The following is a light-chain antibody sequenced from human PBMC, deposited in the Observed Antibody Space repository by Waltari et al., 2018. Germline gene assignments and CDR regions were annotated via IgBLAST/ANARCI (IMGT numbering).Light chain of an antibody. V-gene: IGLV4-69*02. CDR1: SGHSSYA. CDR2: INSDGSQ. Sequence: QPVVTQSSSASASLGASVKLTCTLDSGHSSYAVAWYQLQAEKGPRFLMKINSDGSQSKGYEIAARFSGSSSGAERFLSISSVQSEDEADYYCQTWGTGFVIFGGGTKLTVL. J-gene: IGLJ2*01. CDR3: QTWGTGFVI.